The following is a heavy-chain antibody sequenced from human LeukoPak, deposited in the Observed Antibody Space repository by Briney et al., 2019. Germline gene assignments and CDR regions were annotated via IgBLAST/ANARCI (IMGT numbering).Heavy chain of an antibody. CDR1: GGFVTSQEYY. CDR3: AAYDVSTGRPLDP. CDR2: AFYGGST. Sequence: SETLSLTCSVSGGFVTSQEYYWAWIRQLPGRGLEWIGAAFYGGSTYYNPSLKSRATISVDTSQNQFSLKLTSVTAADTAAFYCAAYDVSTGRPLDPWGQGTLVTVSS. D-gene: IGHD3/OR15-3a*01. J-gene: IGHJ5*02. V-gene: IGHV4-39*01.